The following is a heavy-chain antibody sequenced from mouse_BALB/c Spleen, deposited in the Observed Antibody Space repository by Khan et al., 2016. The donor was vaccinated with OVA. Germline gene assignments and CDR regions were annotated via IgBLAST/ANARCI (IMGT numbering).Heavy chain of an antibody. Sequence: EVELVESGGGLVQPGGSRKLSCAASGFTFSDYGMAWVRQAPGKGPEWVAFISDVAYTIYHGDAVTGRFTISRETAKNSLYLAMSSLRSEATAIYYCARGGGAAPFAYWGLGTLVTVSA. V-gene: IGHV5-15*02. CDR3: ARGGGAAPFAY. CDR1: GFTFSDYG. J-gene: IGHJ3*01. CDR2: ISDVAYTI.